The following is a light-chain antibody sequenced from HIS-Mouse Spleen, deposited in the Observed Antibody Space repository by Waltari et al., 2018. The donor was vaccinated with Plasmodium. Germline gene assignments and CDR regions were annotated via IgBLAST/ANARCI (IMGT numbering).Light chain of an antibody. CDR3: QSYDSSLSGSGV. CDR2: GNS. CDR1: SSNIGASYV. J-gene: IGLJ3*02. V-gene: IGLV1-40*01. Sequence: QSVLTQPPSVSGAPGQRVTISCPGSSSNIGASYVVPWYQQLPGPAPKLLIYGNSNRPSGVPDRFSGSKSGTSASLAITGLQAEDEADYYCQSYDSSLSGSGVFGGGTKLTVL.